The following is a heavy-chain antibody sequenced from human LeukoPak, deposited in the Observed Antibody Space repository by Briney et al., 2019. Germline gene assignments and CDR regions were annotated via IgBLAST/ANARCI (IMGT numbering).Heavy chain of an antibody. CDR1: GFTFSSYA. CDR2: ISGSGGST. V-gene: IGHV3-23*01. D-gene: IGHD3-22*01. CDR3: AKGRDYYDSSGYYGCCYFGY. J-gene: IGHJ4*02. Sequence: GGSLRLSCAASGFTFSSYAMSWVRQAPGKGLEWVSAISGSGGSTYYADSVKGRFTISRDNSKNTLYLQMNSLRAEDTAVYYCAKGRDYYDSSGYYGCCYFGYWGQGTLVTVSS.